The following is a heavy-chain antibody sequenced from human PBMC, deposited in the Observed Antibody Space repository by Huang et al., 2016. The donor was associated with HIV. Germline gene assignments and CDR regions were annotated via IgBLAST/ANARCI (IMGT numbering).Heavy chain of an antibody. D-gene: IGHD3-3*01. CDR2: IKPGGST. CDR1: GAPFNTYY. J-gene: IGHJ6*02. CDR3: ARMPIPSYYDTWSLSPVEEDFFYYNLDV. Sequence: QVRLEQWGQGLLKPSETLSLTCAVYGAPFNTYYWRWFGQSPAKGLEWIGKIKPGGSTNHNPGLKSRVTMTVDTSKNQFYLKFRAMTAADAAIYYCARMPIPSYYDTWSLSPVEEDFFYYNLDVWGQGTPVSVSS. V-gene: IGHV4-34*02.